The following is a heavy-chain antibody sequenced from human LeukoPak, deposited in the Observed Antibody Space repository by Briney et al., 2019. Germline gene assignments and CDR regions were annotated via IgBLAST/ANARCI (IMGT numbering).Heavy chain of an antibody. J-gene: IGHJ5*02. D-gene: IGHD2-15*01. V-gene: IGHV4-30-4*01. CDR3: ARMVAATNWFDP. Sequence: SETLSLTCTVSGCSITSGDYCWSWIRQPPGKGLEWIGYFYYSESTYYNPALQRRVTFSVDTSKNHVSVKLTSVTAADTAVYYCARMVAATNWFDPWGRGTLVTVSS. CDR1: GCSITSGDYC. CDR2: FYYSEST.